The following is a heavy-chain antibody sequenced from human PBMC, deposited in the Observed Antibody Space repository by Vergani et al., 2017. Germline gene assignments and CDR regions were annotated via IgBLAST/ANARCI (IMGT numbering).Heavy chain of an antibody. CDR3: AKDHYDYRFDY. CDR1: GFTFSSYA. J-gene: IGHJ4*02. V-gene: IGHV3-23*01. D-gene: IGHD5-12*01. CDR2: ISGSGGST. Sequence: EVQLLESGGGLVQPGGSLRLSCAASGFTFSSYAMNWVRQAPGKGLEWVSGISGSGGSTYYADSVEGRFTISRDNSRNTLYLQMNRLRAEDTAIYYCAKDHYDYRFDYWGQGTLVTVSS.